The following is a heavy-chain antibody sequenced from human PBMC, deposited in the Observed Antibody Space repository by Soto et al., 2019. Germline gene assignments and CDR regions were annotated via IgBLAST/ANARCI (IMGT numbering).Heavy chain of an antibody. CDR3: ARRALYCSGGSCAGFDP. V-gene: IGHV4-39*01. Sequence: SSETLSFTCTVSGGSISSSSYYWCWIRQPPGKGLEWIGSIYYSGSTYYNPSLKSRVTISVDTSKNQFSLKLSSVTAADTAVYYCARRALYCSGGSCAGFDPWGQGTLVTVSS. CDR1: GGSISSSSYY. J-gene: IGHJ5*02. CDR2: IYYSGST. D-gene: IGHD2-15*01.